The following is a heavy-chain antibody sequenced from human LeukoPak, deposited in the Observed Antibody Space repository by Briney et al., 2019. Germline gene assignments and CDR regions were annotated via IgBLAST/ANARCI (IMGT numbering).Heavy chain of an antibody. Sequence: PGGSLRLSCAASGFTFSDYNMNWVRQAPGRGLEGVSFISAGSSYMYYGDSVKGRFTISRDNAKNSLYLQMSSPRAEDTAVYYCATVGYTYGYLFDYWGQGTLVTVSS. CDR1: GFTFSDYN. CDR2: ISAGSSYM. J-gene: IGHJ4*02. D-gene: IGHD5-18*01. V-gene: IGHV3-21*01. CDR3: ATVGYTYGYLFDY.